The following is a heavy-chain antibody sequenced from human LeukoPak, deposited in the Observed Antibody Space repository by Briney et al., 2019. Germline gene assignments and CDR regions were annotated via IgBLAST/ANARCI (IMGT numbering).Heavy chain of an antibody. CDR3: TRDNYDSSGYYFD. CDR2: ISSSGSTT. Sequence: GGSLRLSCAASGFTFSSYEMNWVRQAPGKGLEGVSYISSSGSTTHYADSVKGRLTISRDNAKNSLYLQMNSLRAEDTAVYYCTRDNYDSSGYYFDWGQGTLVTVSS. V-gene: IGHV3-48*03. D-gene: IGHD3-22*01. CDR1: GFTFSSYE. J-gene: IGHJ4*02.